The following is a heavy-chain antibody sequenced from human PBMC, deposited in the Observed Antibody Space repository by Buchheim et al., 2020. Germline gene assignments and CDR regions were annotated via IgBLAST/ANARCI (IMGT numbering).Heavy chain of an antibody. CDR2: IYTNGNT. CDR3: ARHSYHYALDV. J-gene: IGHJ6*02. D-gene: IGHD1-26*01. V-gene: IGHV4-61*02. Sequence: QVQLQESGPGLVKPSQTLFLTCTVSGGPISSGAYYWTWIRQPAGKGLEWIGRIYTNGNTHNNPPLKSPATISWDTSKNQISLQLTSVTAADTAVYFCARHSYHYALDVWGQGTT. CDR1: GGPISSGAYY.